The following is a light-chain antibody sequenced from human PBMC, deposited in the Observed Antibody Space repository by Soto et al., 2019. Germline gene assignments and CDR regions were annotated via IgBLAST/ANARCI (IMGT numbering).Light chain of an antibody. CDR2: GNS. CDR1: SSNIGAGYD. V-gene: IGLV1-40*01. J-gene: IGLJ1*01. CDR3: QSYDSSLSGSV. Sequence: QAVVTQAPSVSGAPGQRVTISCTGSSSNIGAGYDVHWYQQLPGTAPKLLIYGNSNRPSRVPDRFSGSKSGTSASLAITGLQAEDEADYYCQSYDSSLSGSVFGTGTKLTVL.